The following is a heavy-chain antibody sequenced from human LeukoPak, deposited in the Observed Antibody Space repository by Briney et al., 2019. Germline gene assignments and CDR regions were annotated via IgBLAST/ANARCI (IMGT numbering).Heavy chain of an antibody. CDR2: ISGNGGST. J-gene: IGHJ6*03. Sequence: PGVSLRLSCAASGFIFSNYAMSWVRQAPGKGLEWVSGISGNGGSTSYADSVKGRFTISRDNSKNTLYVQMNSLRAGDTAVYYCAKLVTGRPSGYMDVWGKGTTVTVSS. CDR3: AKLVTGRPSGYMDV. V-gene: IGHV3-23*01. CDR1: GFIFSNYA. D-gene: IGHD6-6*01.